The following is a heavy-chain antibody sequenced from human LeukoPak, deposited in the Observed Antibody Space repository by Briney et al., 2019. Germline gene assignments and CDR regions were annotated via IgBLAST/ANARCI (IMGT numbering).Heavy chain of an antibody. CDR3: AGGDYYDSSGYWGYYFDY. CDR1: GGSISSYY. CDR2: IYYSGST. D-gene: IGHD3-22*01. Sequence: RSSETLSLTCTVSGGSISSYYWSWIRQPPGKGLEWIGYIYYSGSTNYNPSLKSRVTISVDTSKNQFSLELSSVTAADTAVYYCAGGDYYDSSGYWGYYFDYWGQGTLVTVSS. V-gene: IGHV4-59*01. J-gene: IGHJ4*02.